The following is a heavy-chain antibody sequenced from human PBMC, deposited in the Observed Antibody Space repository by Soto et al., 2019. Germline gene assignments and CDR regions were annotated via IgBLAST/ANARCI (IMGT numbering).Heavy chain of an antibody. CDR1: GFTFGDYA. CDR3: TRVKEQQLVRRPFDL. V-gene: IGHV3-49*03. Sequence: GGSLRLSCTASGFTFGDYAMSWFRQAPGKGLEWVGFIRSKAYGGTTEYAASVKGRFTISRDDSKSIAYLQMNSLKTEDTAVYYCTRVKEQQLVRRPFDLWGRGTLVTVSS. D-gene: IGHD6-13*01. CDR2: IRSKAYGGTT. J-gene: IGHJ2*01.